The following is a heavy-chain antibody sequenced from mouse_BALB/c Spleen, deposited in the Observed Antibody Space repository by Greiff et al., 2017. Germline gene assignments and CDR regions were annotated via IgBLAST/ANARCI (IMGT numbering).Heavy chain of an antibody. J-gene: IGHJ4*01. CDR1: GFTFSSYA. CDR2: ISSGGST. V-gene: IGHV5-6-5*01. CDR3: ARGDYYGSTPYAMDY. Sequence: EVQLVESGGGLVKPGGSLKLSCAASGFTFSSYAMSWVRQTPEKRLEWVASISSGGSTYYPDSVKGRFTISIDNARNIQYLQMSSLRSEDTAMYYCARGDYYGSTPYAMDYWGEETSVTVSS. D-gene: IGHD1-1*01.